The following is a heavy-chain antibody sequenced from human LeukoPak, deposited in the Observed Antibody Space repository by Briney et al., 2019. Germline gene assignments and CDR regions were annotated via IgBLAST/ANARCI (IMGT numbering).Heavy chain of an antibody. J-gene: IGHJ4*02. Sequence: GGSLRLSCAASGFTFSNAWMSWVRQAPGKGLEWVGRIKSKTDGGTTDYAAPVKARFTISRDDSKNTLYLQMNSLKAEDTAVYYCTARYFDWLFQDYWGQGTLVTVSS. D-gene: IGHD3-9*01. CDR1: GFTFSNAW. CDR3: TARYFDWLFQDY. CDR2: IKSKTDGGTT. V-gene: IGHV3-15*01.